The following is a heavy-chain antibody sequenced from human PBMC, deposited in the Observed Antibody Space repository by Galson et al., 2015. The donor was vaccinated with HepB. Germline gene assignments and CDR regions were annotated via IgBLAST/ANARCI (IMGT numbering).Heavy chain of an antibody. Sequence: SLRLSCAASGFTFSNAWMSWVRQAPGKGLEWVGRIKSKTDGGTTDYAAPVKGRFTISRDDSKNTLYLQMNSLKTEDTAVYYCTTDPDGDYPLLYYGMDVWGQGTTVTVSS. J-gene: IGHJ6*02. CDR2: IKSKTDGGTT. V-gene: IGHV3-15*01. D-gene: IGHD4-17*01. CDR1: GFTFSNAW. CDR3: TTDPDGDYPLLYYGMDV.